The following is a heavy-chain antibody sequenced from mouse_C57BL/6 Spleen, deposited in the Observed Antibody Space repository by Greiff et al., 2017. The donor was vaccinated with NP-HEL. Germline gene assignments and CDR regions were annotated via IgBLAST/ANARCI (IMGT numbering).Heavy chain of an antibody. J-gene: IGHJ3*01. CDR1: GYTFTSYG. CDR3: ARGGGYSSSYEGVWFAY. V-gene: IGHV1-81*01. D-gene: IGHD1-1*01. Sequence: QVHVKQSGAELARPGASVKLSCKASGYTFTSYGISWVKQRTGQGLEWIGEIYPRSGNTYYNEKFKCKATLTADKSSSTAYMELRSLTSEDSAVYFCARGGGYSSSYEGVWFAYWGQGTLVTVSA. CDR2: IYPRSGNT.